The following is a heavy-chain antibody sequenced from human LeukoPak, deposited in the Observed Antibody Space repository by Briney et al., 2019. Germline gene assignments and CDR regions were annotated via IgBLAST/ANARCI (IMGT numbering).Heavy chain of an antibody. Sequence: PSETLSLTCGLSGHSISSQHCNCIRQSPGKGLEWIGYIYYSGSTGYNPSLKSRVTISLATSKNQCSLKLRSVTAADTAVYYCAGDLYDYYFDPWGQGTLVIVSS. CDR2: IYYSGST. CDR1: GHSISSQH. CDR3: AGDLYDYYFDP. J-gene: IGHJ5*02. D-gene: IGHD1-26*01. V-gene: IGHV4-59*11.